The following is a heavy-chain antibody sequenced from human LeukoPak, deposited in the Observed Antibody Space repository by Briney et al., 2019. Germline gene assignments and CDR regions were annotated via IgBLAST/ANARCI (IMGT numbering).Heavy chain of an antibody. J-gene: IGHJ4*02. CDR2: INHSGRT. D-gene: IGHD5-12*01. V-gene: IGHV4-34*01. Sequence: PSETLSLTCAVYGGSFSGYYWSWIRQPPGKGVEGIGEINHSGRTNYNTSLTSRGNISVDTCKNQFSLKLSSVTAADTAVYYCARGGYSDYWGQGTLVTVSS. CDR1: GGSFSGYY. CDR3: ARGGYSDY.